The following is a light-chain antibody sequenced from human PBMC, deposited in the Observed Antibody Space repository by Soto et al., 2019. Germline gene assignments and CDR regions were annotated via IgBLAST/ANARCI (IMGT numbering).Light chain of an antibody. CDR2: GSS. CDR3: QQYGSSPPYT. J-gene: IGKJ2*01. CDR1: QSVSNKY. Sequence: EVVLTQSPGTLSLSPGERATLSCRASQSVSNKYLAWYQQKPGQSPKLLIFGSSDRATGIPDRFSGSGSGTDLTLTISSLEPEDFAVYYCQQYGSSPPYTFGQGTKLEIK. V-gene: IGKV3-20*01.